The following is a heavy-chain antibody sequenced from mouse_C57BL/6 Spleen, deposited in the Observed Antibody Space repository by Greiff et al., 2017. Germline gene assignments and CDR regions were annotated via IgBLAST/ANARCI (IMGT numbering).Heavy chain of an antibody. CDR3: ARGDSNWFAY. CDR2: IYPGSGNT. J-gene: IGHJ3*01. CDR1: GYSFTSYY. D-gene: IGHD2-5*01. Sequence: QVQLQQSGPELVKPGASVKISCKASGYSFTSYYIHWVKQRPGQGLEWIGWIYPGSGNTKYNEKFKGKATLTADTSSSTAYMQLSSLTSEDSAVYYCARGDSNWFAYWGQGTLVTVSA. V-gene: IGHV1-66*01.